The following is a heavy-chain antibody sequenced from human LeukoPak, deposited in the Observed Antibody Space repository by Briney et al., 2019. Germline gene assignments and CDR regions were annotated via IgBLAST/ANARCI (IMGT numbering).Heavy chain of an antibody. Sequence: AAVKVSCKASGYTFTNYDINWVRQATEQGLERMGWMNPNSGNTGYAQKFQGRVTITRNTSISTAYMELSSLRSEDTAVYYCARGKSIAARRRPNWFDPWGQGTLVTVSS. CDR3: ARGKSIAARRRPNWFDP. CDR1: GYTFTNYD. J-gene: IGHJ5*02. D-gene: IGHD6-6*01. V-gene: IGHV1-8*03. CDR2: MNPNSGNT.